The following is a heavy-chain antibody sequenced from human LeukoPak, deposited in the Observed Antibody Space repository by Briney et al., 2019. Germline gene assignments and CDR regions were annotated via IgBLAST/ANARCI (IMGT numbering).Heavy chain of an antibody. J-gene: IGHJ4*02. V-gene: IGHV3-30*04. Sequence: GGSLRLSCAASGFTFSSYAMHWVRQAPGKGLEWVAVISYDGSNKYYADSVKGRFTISRDNSKNTLYLQMNSLRAEDTAVYYCAKDGVIGYFDYWGQGTLVTVSS. CDR3: AKDGVIGYFDY. CDR2: ISYDGSNK. CDR1: GFTFSSYA. D-gene: IGHD2-21*01.